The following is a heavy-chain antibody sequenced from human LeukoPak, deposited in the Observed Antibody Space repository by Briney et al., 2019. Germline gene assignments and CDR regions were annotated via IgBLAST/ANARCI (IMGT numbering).Heavy chain of an antibody. CDR3: ARQLRDSSSSYYYYYYMDV. CDR2: INHSGST. J-gene: IGHJ6*03. V-gene: IGHV4-34*01. CDR1: GGSFSGYY. D-gene: IGHD6-6*01. Sequence: PSETLSLTCAVYGGSFSGYYWSWIRQPPGKGLEWIGEINHSGSTNYNPSLKSRVTISVDTSKNQFSLKLSSVTAADTAMYYCARQLRDSSSSYYYYYYMDVWGKGTTVTVSS.